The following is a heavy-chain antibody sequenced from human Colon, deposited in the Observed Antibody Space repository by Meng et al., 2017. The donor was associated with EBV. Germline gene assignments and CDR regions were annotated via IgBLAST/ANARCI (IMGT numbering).Heavy chain of an antibody. J-gene: IGHJ1*01. CDR1: GDSITNHNV. CDR2: SPHRGSS. D-gene: IGHD3-10*01. V-gene: IGHV4-4*02. CDR3: LRGSGGSV. Sequence: QGRLGRSGRALVQPSQALSLTCAVTGDSITNHNVWSWVRQPPGKGLGWIGESPHRGSSAYNPSLKSRVSMSIDKSKNQFSLKLTSVTAADTAVYHCLRGSGGSVWGQGTLVTVSS.